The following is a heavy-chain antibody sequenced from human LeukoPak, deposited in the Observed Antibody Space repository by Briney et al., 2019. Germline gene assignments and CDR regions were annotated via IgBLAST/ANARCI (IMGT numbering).Heavy chain of an antibody. V-gene: IGHV4-38-2*01. CDR1: GYSISSGYY. CDR2: ICHSGST. D-gene: IGHD3-10*01. Sequence: KPSETLSLTCAVSGYSISSGYYWGWIRQPPGKGLEWIGSICHSGSTYYNPSLKSRVTISVDTSKNQFSLKLSSVPAADTAVYYCARSEVEWDVLLWFGELFRGRYFDYWGQGTLVTVSS. CDR3: ARSEVEWDVLLWFGELFRGRYFDY. J-gene: IGHJ4*02.